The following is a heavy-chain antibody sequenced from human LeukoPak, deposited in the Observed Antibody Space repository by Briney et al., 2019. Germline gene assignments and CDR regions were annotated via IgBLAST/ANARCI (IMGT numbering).Heavy chain of an antibody. D-gene: IGHD3-22*01. CDR2: IYYSGST. CDR1: GGSISSYY. Sequence: YPSETLSLTCTVSGGSISSYYWGWIRQPPGKGLEWIGSIYYSGSTYYNPSLKSRVTISVDTSKNQFSLKLSSVTAADTAVYYCARAPYYDRSYYYYMDVWGKGTTVTVSS. J-gene: IGHJ6*03. V-gene: IGHV4-39*07. CDR3: ARAPYYDRSYYYYMDV.